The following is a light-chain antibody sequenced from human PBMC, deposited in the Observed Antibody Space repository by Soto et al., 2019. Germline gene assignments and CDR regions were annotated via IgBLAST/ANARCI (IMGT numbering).Light chain of an antibody. CDR1: QSVSSN. V-gene: IGKV3-15*01. J-gene: IGKJ4*01. CDR3: QHYNNWPLT. CDR2: ATS. Sequence: EIVMTQSPATLSVSPGERASLSCRASQSVSSNLAWYQQKPGQTPRLLIYATSTRATGIPARFSGSGYGTEFTLTISSLQSEDFAVYYWQHYNNWPLTFGGGTKVEIK.